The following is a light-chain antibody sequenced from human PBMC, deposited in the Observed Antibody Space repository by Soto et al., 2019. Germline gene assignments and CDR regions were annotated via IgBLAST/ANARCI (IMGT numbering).Light chain of an antibody. Sequence: IVLTQSPGTLSLSPGERATLSCRASQSFSSTYLAWYQQKRGQAPRRLIYGASIRATGIPDRFSGSGSGTDFTLTISRLEPEDFALYYCQQYHTSPLTFGQGTKVDIK. V-gene: IGKV3-20*01. CDR2: GAS. CDR3: QQYHTSPLT. J-gene: IGKJ1*01. CDR1: QSFSSTY.